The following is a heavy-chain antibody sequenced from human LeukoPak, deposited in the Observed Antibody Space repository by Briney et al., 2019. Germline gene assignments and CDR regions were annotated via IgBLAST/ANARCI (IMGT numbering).Heavy chain of an antibody. CDR1: GFTLDDYA. CDR3: AKDIGGGVVPAAIDY. CDR2: ISWKSGSI. V-gene: IGHV3-9*03. J-gene: IGHJ4*02. Sequence: GRSLRLSCAASGFTLDDYAMHWVRQAPGKGLEWVSAISWKSGSIGYADSVKGRFTISRDNAKNSLYLQMNSLRAEDMALYYCAKDIGGGVVPAAIDYWGQGTLVTVSS. D-gene: IGHD2-2*02.